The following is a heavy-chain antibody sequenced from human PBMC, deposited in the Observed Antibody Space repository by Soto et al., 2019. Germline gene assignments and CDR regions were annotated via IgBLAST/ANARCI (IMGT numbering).Heavy chain of an antibody. V-gene: IGHV1-69*13. CDR1: GYTFTGYY. CDR3: ARGSQQWLVHFDY. D-gene: IGHD6-19*01. Sequence: SVKVSCKASGYTFTGYYMHWVRQAPGQGLEWMGGINPNIGTANYAQKFQGRVTITADESTSTAYMELSRLRSEDTAVYYCARGSQQWLVHFDYWGQGTLVTVSS. J-gene: IGHJ4*02. CDR2: INPNIGTA.